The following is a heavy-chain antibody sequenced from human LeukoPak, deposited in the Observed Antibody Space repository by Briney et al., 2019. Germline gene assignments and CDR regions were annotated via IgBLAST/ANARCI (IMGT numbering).Heavy chain of an antibody. CDR2: IDHSGST. J-gene: IGHJ4*02. Sequence: SETLSLTCAVDGGSFNIYYWSWIRQPPGKGLEWIGEIDHSGSTNYNTSLKSRVTISVDTSKKRFSLKLSSVTAADTAVYYCARNLGYYGSGSYFSQTDYWGQGTLVTVSS. CDR3: ARNLGYYGSGSYFSQTDY. V-gene: IGHV4-34*01. CDR1: GGSFNIYY. D-gene: IGHD3-10*01.